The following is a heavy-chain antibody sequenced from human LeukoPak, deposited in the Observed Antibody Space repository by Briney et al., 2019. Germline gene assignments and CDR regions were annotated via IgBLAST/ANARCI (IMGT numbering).Heavy chain of an antibody. CDR2: IYYSGYT. CDR1: GGSISSYY. J-gene: IGHJ4*02. Sequence: PSETLSLTCTVSGGSISSYYWSWIRQPPGRGLEWIGYIYYSGYTNYNPSLKSRVTISVDTSKNQFSLKLSSVTAADTAVYYCASLKITYYFDYWGQGTLVTVSS. CDR3: ASLKITYYFDY. V-gene: IGHV4-59*12.